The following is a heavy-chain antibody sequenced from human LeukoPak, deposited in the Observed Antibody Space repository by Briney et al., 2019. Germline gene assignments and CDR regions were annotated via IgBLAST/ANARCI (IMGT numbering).Heavy chain of an antibody. CDR2: IKLDGGEK. J-gene: IGHJ4*02. V-gene: IGHV3-7*03. Sequence: GGSLRLSCAASGLTFSNHAMHWVRQAPGKGLEWVANIKLDGGEKNYVDSVKGRFTISRDNTKNSLYLQMNSLRVEDTAVFYCARDQYDTWSRRGNFDSWGQGTLVIVSS. CDR1: GLTFSNHA. CDR3: ARDQYDTWSRRGNFDS. D-gene: IGHD3-3*01.